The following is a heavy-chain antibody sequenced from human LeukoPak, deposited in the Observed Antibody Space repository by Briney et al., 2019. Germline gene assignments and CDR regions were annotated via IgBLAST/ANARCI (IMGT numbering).Heavy chain of an antibody. V-gene: IGHV1-69*13. CDR1: GYTFTSYA. D-gene: IGHD5-18*01. J-gene: IGHJ4*02. Sequence: GASVKVSCKASGYTFTSYAMNWVRQAPGQGLEWMGGIIPIFGTANYAQKFQGRVTITADESTSTAYMELSSLRSEDTAVYYCARAGGIQLRPFDYWGQGTLVTVSS. CDR2: IIPIFGTA. CDR3: ARAGGIQLRPFDY.